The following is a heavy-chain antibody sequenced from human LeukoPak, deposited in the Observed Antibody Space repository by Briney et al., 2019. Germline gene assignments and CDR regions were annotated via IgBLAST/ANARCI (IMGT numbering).Heavy chain of an antibody. D-gene: IGHD6-6*01. J-gene: IGHJ4*02. CDR1: GGSISSYY. CDR3: ARSSYSSSAYYFDY. CDR2: IYTSGST. Sequence: SETLSLTCTVSGGSISSYYWSWIRQPAGKGLEWIGRIYTSGSTNYNPSLKSRVTMSVDTSKNQFSLKLSSETAADTAVYYCARSSYSSSAYYFDYWGQGTLVTVSS. V-gene: IGHV4-4*07.